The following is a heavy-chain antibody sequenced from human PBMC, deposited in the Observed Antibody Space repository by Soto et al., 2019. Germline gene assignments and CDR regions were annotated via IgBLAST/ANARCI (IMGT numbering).Heavy chain of an antibody. CDR3: ARDEYYYDSSGYTAYYYYYGMDV. CDR1: GFTFSSYS. D-gene: IGHD3-22*01. V-gene: IGHV3-48*02. CDR2: ISSSSSTI. J-gene: IGHJ6*02. Sequence: EVQLVESGGGLVQPGGSLRLSCAASGFTFSSYSMNWVRQAPGKGLEWVSYISSSSSTIYYADSVKGRFTISRDNAKNSLYLQMNSLGDEDTAVYYCARDEYYYDSSGYTAYYYYYGMDVWGQGTTVTVSS.